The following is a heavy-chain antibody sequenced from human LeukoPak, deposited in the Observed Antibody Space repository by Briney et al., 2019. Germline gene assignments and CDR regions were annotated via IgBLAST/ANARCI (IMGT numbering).Heavy chain of an antibody. CDR2: IGIDSGNT. J-gene: IGHJ4*02. CDR1: GFTFSDYS. D-gene: IGHD5-24*01. CDR3: ARDYKYAFDN. Sequence: GGSLRPSCAASGFTFSDYSMNWVRQAPGKGLEWISYIGIDSGNTNYADSVKGRFTISGDKAKNSLYLQMNSLRVEDTAVYYCARDYKYAFDNWGQGTLVNVSS. V-gene: IGHV3-48*01.